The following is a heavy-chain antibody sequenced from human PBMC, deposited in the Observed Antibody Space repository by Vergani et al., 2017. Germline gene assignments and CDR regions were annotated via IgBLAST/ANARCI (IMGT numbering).Heavy chain of an antibody. V-gene: IGHV4-61*02. Sequence: QVQLQESGPGLVKPSQTLSLTCTVSGGSISSGSYYWSWIRQPAGKGLEWIGRSYTSGSTNYNPSLKSRVTISVDTSKNQFSLKLSSVTAADTAVYYCAGDGYSSGWYGPFDYWGQGTLVTVSS. J-gene: IGHJ4*02. CDR2: SYTSGST. CDR1: GGSISSGSYY. CDR3: AGDGYSSGWYGPFDY. D-gene: IGHD6-19*01.